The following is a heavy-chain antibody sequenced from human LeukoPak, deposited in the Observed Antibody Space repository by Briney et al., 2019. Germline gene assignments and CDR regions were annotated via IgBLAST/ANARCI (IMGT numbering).Heavy chain of an antibody. CDR2: INHSGST. J-gene: IGHJ4*02. V-gene: IGHV4-34*01. D-gene: IGHD3-3*01. CDR1: GGSFSGYY. CDR3: ARTGKSNDFWSGYYRVYFDY. Sequence: NTSETLSLTCAVYGGSFSGYYWSWIRQPPGKGLEWIGEINHSGSTNYNPSLKSRVTISVDTSKNQFSLKLSSVAAADTAVYYCARTGKSNDFWSGYYRVYFDYWGQGTLVTVSS.